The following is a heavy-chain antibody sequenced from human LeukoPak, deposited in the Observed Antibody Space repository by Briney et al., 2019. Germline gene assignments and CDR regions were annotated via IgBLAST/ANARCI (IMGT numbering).Heavy chain of an antibody. CDR3: VKAACSSTSCPEYFQH. D-gene: IGHD2-2*01. CDR2: VSGSGGST. CDR1: GFTFSSYA. Sequence: GGSLRLSCAASGFTFSSYAMSWVRQAPGKGLEWVSAVSGSGGSTYYADSVKGRFTISRDNSKNTLYLQMNSLRAEDTAVYYCVKAACSSTSCPEYFQHWGQGTLVTVSS. J-gene: IGHJ1*01. V-gene: IGHV3-23*01.